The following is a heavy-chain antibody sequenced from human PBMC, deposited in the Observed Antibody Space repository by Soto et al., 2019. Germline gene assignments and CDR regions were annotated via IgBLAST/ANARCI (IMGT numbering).Heavy chain of an antibody. V-gene: IGHV3-53*01. J-gene: IGHJ4*02. CDR3: ARGLYDSGTFSLDF. CDR1: RFNFFRKH. CDR2: LYNGGTT. Sequence: GGSLRLPCAASRFNFFRKHTLSLHQAPGKGLEWVSILYNGGTTYYEDSVKGRFTISRDTSENTLFLQVNSLRAEDTAVYYCARGLYDSGTFSLDFWAQGTPVT. D-gene: IGHD3-10*01.